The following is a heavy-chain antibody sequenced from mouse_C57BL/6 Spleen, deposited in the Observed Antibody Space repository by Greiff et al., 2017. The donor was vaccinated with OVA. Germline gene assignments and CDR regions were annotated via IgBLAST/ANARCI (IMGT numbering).Heavy chain of an antibody. CDR3: ARTRYGTVVAPMDYAMDY. D-gene: IGHD1-1*01. CDR2: INPNYGTT. CDR1: GYSFTDYN. Sequence: VQLKESGPELVKPGASVKISCKASGYSFTDYNMNWVKQSNGKSLEWIGVINPNYGTTSYNQKFKGKATLTVDQSSSTAYMQLNSLTSEDSAVYYCARTRYGTVVAPMDYAMDYWGQGTSVTVSS. J-gene: IGHJ4*01. V-gene: IGHV1-39*01.